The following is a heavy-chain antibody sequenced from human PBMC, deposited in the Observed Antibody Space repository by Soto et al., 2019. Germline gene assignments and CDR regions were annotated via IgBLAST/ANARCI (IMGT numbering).Heavy chain of an antibody. CDR1: AFSLRTRGVG. V-gene: IGHV2-5*02. J-gene: IGHJ5*02. Sequence: QITLKESGPTLVKPTQTLTLTCTFSAFSLRTRGVGVGWIRQPPGKALEWLALIYWDDDKRYNPSLKSRLTITTDTYRNQVVPTLPIMHPADTGADYCAHWDGSYYDRSGRLGFDPWGQGTMVTVSS. D-gene: IGHD3-22*01. CDR2: IYWDDDK. CDR3: AHWDGSYYDRSGRLGFDP.